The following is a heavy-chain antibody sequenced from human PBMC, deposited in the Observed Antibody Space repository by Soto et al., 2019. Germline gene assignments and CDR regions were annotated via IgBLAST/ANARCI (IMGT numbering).Heavy chain of an antibody. CDR3: VSRIPMVRVVSSSDLDY. CDR1: GGSISSSSYY. D-gene: IGHD3-10*01. Sequence: QLQLQESAPGLVKPSETLSLTCTVSGGSISSSSYYWGWIRQPPGKGLECFGSIHYNGSTYSNPSLKSRVTISVDTAKNQFSLKLRSETAADTAVDYCVSRIPMVRVVSSSDLDYWCQGTKVTVSS. J-gene: IGHJ4*02. CDR2: IHYNGST. V-gene: IGHV4-39*01.